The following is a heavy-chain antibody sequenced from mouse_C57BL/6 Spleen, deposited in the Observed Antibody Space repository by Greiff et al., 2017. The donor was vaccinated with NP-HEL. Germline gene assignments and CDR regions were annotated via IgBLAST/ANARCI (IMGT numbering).Heavy chain of an antibody. J-gene: IGHJ1*03. CDR3: ARVYSKGYFDV. CDR1: FFSFTLYS. D-gene: IGHD2-5*01. CDR2: ISDGGSYT. Sequence: SLTLSCPSSFFSFTLYSLSFFPPTPFTLLYFVSTISDGGSYTYYPDNVKGRFTISRDNAKNNLYLQMSHLKSEDTAMYYCARVYSKGYFDVWGTGTTVTVSS. V-gene: IGHV5-4*01.